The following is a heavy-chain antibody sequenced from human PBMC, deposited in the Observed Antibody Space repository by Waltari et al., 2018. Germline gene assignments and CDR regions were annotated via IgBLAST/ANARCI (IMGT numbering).Heavy chain of an antibody. Sequence: QLQLQESGPGLVKPSGTLSLTCSVFGGSISSSRYYWGWIRQSPGKGLEWIGSIYYSGSIYYNPTLQSRVTISGDTSKNQFSLNLSSVTAADTAVYYCARHWKRNGYRFDPWGQGTRVTVSS. CDR2: IYYSGSI. CDR1: GGSISSSRYY. V-gene: IGHV4-39*01. D-gene: IGHD5-12*01. CDR3: ARHWKRNGYRFDP. J-gene: IGHJ5*02.